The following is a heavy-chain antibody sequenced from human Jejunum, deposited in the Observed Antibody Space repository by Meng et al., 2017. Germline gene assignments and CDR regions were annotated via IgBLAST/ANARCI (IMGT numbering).Heavy chain of an antibody. J-gene: IGHJ4*02. V-gene: IGHV4-39*01. CDR2: MYYSGGT. Sequence: QLQLQESCPGLVKPSETLSLTCTVSGDSISSSSYYWGWIRQPPGKGLEWIGSMYYSGGTYYNPSLKSRVTISVDASKNQFSLKLSSVTAADTAVYYCARSFWNYYYIDYWGQGALVTVSS. CDR3: ARSFWNYYYIDY. D-gene: IGHD3-3*01. CDR1: GDSISSSSYY.